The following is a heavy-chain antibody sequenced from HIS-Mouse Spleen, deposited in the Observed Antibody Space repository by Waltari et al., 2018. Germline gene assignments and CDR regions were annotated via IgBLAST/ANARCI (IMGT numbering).Heavy chain of an antibody. J-gene: IGHJ2*01. CDR2: IYYSGST. V-gene: IGHV4-39*07. CDR1: CGPISSSSYY. Sequence: QLQLQESGPGLVKPSDTLSLTCTVSCGPISSSSYYLGWFRQPPGKALEWIGSIYYSGSTYYNPSLKSRVTISVDTSKNQFSLKLSSVTAADTAVYYCAREIPYSSSWYDWYFDLWGRGTLVTVSS. CDR3: AREIPYSSSWYDWYFDL. D-gene: IGHD6-13*01.